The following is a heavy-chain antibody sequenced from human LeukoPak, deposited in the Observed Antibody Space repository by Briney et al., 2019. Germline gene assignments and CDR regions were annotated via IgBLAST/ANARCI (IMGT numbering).Heavy chain of an antibody. CDR1: GGSFSGYY. J-gene: IGHJ2*01. CDR2: INHSGST. Sequence: PSETLSHTCAVYGGSFSGYYWSWIRQPPGKGLEWIGEINHSGSTNYNPSLKSRVTISVDTSKNQFSLKLSSVTAADTAVYYCARAPRNWYFDLWGRGTLVTVSS. CDR3: ARAPRNWYFDL. V-gene: IGHV4-34*01.